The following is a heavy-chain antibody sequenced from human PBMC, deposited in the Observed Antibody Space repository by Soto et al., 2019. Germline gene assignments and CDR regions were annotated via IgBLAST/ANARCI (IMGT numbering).Heavy chain of an antibody. V-gene: IGHV4-30-2*01. CDR1: GGSISSGGYS. CDR3: ARTPYI. J-gene: IGHJ3*02. Sequence: QRQLQESGSGLVKPSQTLYLTCAVSGGSISSGGYSWSWIRQPPGKGLEWIGYIYHSGSTYYNPSLKRRVTISVDRSKNQFSLKLSSATAADTAVYYCARTPYIWCQGTMVTVSS. CDR2: IYHSGST.